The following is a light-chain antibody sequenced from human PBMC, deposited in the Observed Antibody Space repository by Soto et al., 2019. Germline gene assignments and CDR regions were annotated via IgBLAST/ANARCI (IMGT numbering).Light chain of an antibody. CDR2: AAY. J-gene: IGKJ1*01. Sequence: EIVMTQSPATLSVSPWARATLSGRSSQIVSNNLACYQQKPGRAPRLLIYAAYTRATGITGRFSASASGTEFTLTITSLQSEDFAVYYCQQYDNWPRTVGQGTKVEIK. CDR3: QQYDNWPRT. V-gene: IGKV3-15*01. CDR1: QIVSNN.